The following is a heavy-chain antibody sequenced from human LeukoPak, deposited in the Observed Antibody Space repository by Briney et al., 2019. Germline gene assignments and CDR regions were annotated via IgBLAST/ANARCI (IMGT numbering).Heavy chain of an antibody. V-gene: IGHV4-4*02. CDR1: GGSISSGNW. J-gene: IGHJ4*02. CDR2: IAYTGST. Sequence: SGTLSLTCAVSGGSISSGNWWSWVRQPPEKGLEWIGEIAYTGSTKYNPSLKSRVTISVDTSKNQFSLKLSSVTAADTAVYYCAKDAQYYYGSGTYFDYWGQGTLVTVSS. CDR3: AKDAQYYYGSGTYFDY. D-gene: IGHD3-10*01.